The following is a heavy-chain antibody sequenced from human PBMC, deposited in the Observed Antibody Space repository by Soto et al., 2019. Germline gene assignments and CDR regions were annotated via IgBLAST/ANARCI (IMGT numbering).Heavy chain of an antibody. V-gene: IGHV1-46*01. CDR2: INPSGGST. Sequence: QVQLVQFGAKVKKPGASVKVSCKASGYTFTSYYMHWVRQAPGQGLEWMGIINPSGGSTSYAQKFQGRVTMTRYTSTGTVYRERSSLRSEDTAVYYSARVSGVTVAAGSHRHWGQGTMVTASS. CDR3: ARVSGVTVAAGSHRH. D-gene: IGHD1-20*01. CDR1: GYTFTSYY. J-gene: IGHJ1*01.